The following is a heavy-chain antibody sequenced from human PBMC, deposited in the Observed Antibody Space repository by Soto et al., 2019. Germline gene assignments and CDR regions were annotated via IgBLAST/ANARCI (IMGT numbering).Heavy chain of an antibody. Sequence: SETLSLTCTVSGVSISSSSYYWGWIRQPPGKGLEWIGSIYYSGSTYYNPSLKSRVTISVDTSKNQFSLKLSSVTAADTAVYYCARHELVGYYYYYMDVWGKGTTVTVSS. CDR3: ARHELVGYYYYYMDV. D-gene: IGHD1-26*01. V-gene: IGHV4-39*01. J-gene: IGHJ6*03. CDR2: IYYSGST. CDR1: GVSISSSSYY.